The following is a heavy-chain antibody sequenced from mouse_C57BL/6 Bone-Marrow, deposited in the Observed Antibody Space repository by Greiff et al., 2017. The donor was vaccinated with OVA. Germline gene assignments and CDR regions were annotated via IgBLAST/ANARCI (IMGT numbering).Heavy chain of an antibody. CDR3: ARRGRRYAMDY. CDR1: GYTFTDYY. CDR2: INPNNGGT. V-gene: IGHV1-26*01. J-gene: IGHJ4*01. D-gene: IGHD1-1*01. Sequence: VHVKQSGPELVKPGASVKISCKASGYTFTDYYMNWVKQSHGQSLEWIGDINPNNGGTRYNQKFKGKATLTVDKSSSTAYMELRSLTSEDSAVYYCARRGRRYAMDYWGQGTSVTVSS.